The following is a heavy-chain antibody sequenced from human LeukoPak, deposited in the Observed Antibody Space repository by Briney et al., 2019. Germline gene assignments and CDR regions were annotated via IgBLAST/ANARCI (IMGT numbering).Heavy chain of an antibody. Sequence: GGTLRLSCAGSAFTFSSYGMSWDRPAPGNGLEWVSSPSGGGGSTYYADSVNGRFTISTDNSKNTLHLQMNSLRAEDTAVYYCAKDMGGSYTYYFDYWGQGTLVTVSS. CDR3: AKDMGGSYTYYFDY. D-gene: IGHD1-26*01. V-gene: IGHV3-23*01. J-gene: IGHJ4*02. CDR1: AFTFSSYG. CDR2: PSGGGGST.